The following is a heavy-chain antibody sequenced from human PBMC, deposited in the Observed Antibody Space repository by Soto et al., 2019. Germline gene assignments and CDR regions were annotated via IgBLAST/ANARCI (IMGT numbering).Heavy chain of an antibody. V-gene: IGHV3-23*01. D-gene: IGHD3-22*01. Sequence: GGSLRLSCAASGFTFSSYAMSWVRQAPGKGLEWVSAISGSGGSTYYADSVKGRFTISRDNSKNTLYLQMNSLRAEDTAVYYWAKDLSYYYDSSGYWGQGTLVTVSS. CDR2: ISGSGGST. CDR3: AKDLSYYYDSSGY. J-gene: IGHJ4*02. CDR1: GFTFSSYA.